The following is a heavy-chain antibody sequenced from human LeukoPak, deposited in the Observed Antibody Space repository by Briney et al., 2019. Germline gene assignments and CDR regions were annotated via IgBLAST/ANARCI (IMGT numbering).Heavy chain of an antibody. V-gene: IGHV3-33*01. Sequence: GGSLRLSCAASGFTFSSYGMHWVRQAPGKGLEWVAGISYDGINKYYADSVKGRFTISRDNSKNALYLQMNSLRVEDTAVYYCARDMCQGDCYSSDYWGQGTLVTVSS. CDR3: ARDMCQGDCYSSDY. D-gene: IGHD2-21*02. CDR2: ISYDGINK. J-gene: IGHJ4*02. CDR1: GFTFSSYG.